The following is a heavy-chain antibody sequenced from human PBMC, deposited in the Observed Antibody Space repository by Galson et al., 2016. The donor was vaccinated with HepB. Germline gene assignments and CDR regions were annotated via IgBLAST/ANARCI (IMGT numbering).Heavy chain of an antibody. D-gene: IGHD6-19*01. J-gene: IGHJ4*02. CDR3: TTWLSHHFDY. CDR1: GFTFRNYA. CDR2: IDGPTPNT. Sequence: SLRLSCAASGFTFRNYALSWVRRAPGKGLEWVSHIDGPTPNTHYADSVRGRFSIYRDNSRDTLYLQMDSLTAEDSAIYYCTTWLSHHFDYWGQGTLLTFSS. V-gene: IGHV3-23*01.